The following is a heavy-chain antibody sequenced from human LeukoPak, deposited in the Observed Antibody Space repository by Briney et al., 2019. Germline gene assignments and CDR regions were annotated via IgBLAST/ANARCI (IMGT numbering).Heavy chain of an antibody. J-gene: IGHJ4*02. CDR1: GYTFTGYY. CDR3: VTLLSNAAFDY. CDR2: INPNSGGT. V-gene: IGHV1-2*02. Sequence: ASVKVSCKASGYTFTGYYMHWVRQAPGQGLEWMGWINPNSGGTNYAQKFQGRVTMTRDTSISTAYMELSRLRPDDTAVYYCVTLLSNAAFDYWGQGTLVTVSS. D-gene: IGHD6-25*01.